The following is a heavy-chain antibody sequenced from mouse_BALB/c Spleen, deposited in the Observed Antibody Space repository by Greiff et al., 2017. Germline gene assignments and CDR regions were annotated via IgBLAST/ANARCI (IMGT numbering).Heavy chain of an antibody. CDR2: ISSGGST. CDR3: ARGSYGNYPHYAMDY. J-gene: IGHJ4*01. D-gene: IGHD2-1*01. V-gene: IGHV5-6-5*01. CDR1: GFTFSSYA. Sequence: EVQLQESGGGLVKPGGSLKLSCAASGFTFSSYAMSWVRQTPEKRLEWVASISSGGSTYYPDSVKGRFTISRDNARNILYLQMSSLRSEDTAMYYCARGSYGNYPHYAMDYWGQGTSVTVSS.